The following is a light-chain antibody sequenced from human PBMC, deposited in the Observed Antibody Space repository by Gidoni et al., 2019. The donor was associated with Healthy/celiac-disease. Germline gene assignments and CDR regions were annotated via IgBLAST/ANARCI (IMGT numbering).Light chain of an antibody. V-gene: IGKV1-33*01. CDR1: QDISNY. Sequence: IQMTHSPSSLSASVGDRVTITCQASQDISNYLNWYQQKPGKAPKLLIYDASNLETGVPSRFSGSGSGTDFTFTISSLQPEDIATYYCQQYDNILITFGQXTRLEIK. CDR2: DAS. J-gene: IGKJ5*01. CDR3: QQYDNILIT.